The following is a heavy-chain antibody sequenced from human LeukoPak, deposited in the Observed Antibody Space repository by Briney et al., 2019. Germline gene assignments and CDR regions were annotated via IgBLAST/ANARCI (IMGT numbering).Heavy chain of an antibody. Sequence: ASVKVSCKASGGTFSSYAISLVRQAPGQGLEWMGRIIPIFGTANYAQKFQGRVTITTDESTSTAYMELSSLRSEDTAVYYCARGRRSSGQTIFDYWGQGTLVTVSS. J-gene: IGHJ4*02. CDR1: GGTFSSYA. D-gene: IGHD6-19*01. CDR2: IIPIFGTA. V-gene: IGHV1-69*05. CDR3: ARGRRSSGQTIFDY.